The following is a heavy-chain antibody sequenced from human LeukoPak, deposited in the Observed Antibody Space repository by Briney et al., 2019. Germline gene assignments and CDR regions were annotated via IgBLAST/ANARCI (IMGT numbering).Heavy chain of an antibody. CDR1: GFTFSSYA. J-gene: IGHJ3*02. V-gene: IGHV3-23*01. Sequence: GGSLRLSCAASGFTFSSYAMSWVRQAPGKGLEWVSAISGSGGSTYYADSVKGRFTISRDNSKNTLYLRMNSLRAEDTAVYYCAKDSSSSFDAFDIWGQGTMVTVSS. D-gene: IGHD6-6*01. CDR2: ISGSGGST. CDR3: AKDSSSSFDAFDI.